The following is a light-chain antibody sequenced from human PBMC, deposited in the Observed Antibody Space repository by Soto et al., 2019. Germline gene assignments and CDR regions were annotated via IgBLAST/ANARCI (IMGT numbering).Light chain of an antibody. CDR2: DVS. J-gene: IGLJ2*01. V-gene: IGLV2-14*01. CDR3: SSDTSSSTYVV. Sequence: QSALTQPASVSGSPGQSITISCTGTSSDVGGYNYVSWYQQHPGKAPQLMIYDVSNRPSGVSTRFSGSKSGNTASLTISGLQAEDEADYYCSSDTSSSTYVVFGGGTKLTVL. CDR1: SSDVGGYNY.